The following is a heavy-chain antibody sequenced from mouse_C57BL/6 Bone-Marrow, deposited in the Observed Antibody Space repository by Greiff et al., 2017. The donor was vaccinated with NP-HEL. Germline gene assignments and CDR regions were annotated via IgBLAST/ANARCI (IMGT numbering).Heavy chain of an antibody. CDR1: GYTFTSYW. V-gene: IGHV1-50*01. CDR3: ARLSPHDYVLY. CDR2: IDPSDSYT. J-gene: IGHJ2*01. D-gene: IGHD2-4*01. Sequence: QVQLQQPGAELVKPGASVKLSCKASGYTFTSYWMQWVKQRPGQGLEWIGEIDPSDSYTNYNQKFKGKATLTVDTSSSTAYMQLSSLTSEDSAVYYCARLSPHDYVLYWGQGTTLTVSS.